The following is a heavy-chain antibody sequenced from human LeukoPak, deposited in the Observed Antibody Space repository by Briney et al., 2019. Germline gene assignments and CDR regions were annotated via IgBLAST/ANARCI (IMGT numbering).Heavy chain of an antibody. V-gene: IGHV4-31*03. J-gene: IGHJ6*02. D-gene: IGHD2-2*01. CDR2: IYYSGST. CDR3: ARDHVVVVPAAPAYYYGMDV. Sequence: PSETLSLTCTVSGDSISSSDFYWSWIRQHPGKGLEWIGYIYYSGSTYYNPSLKSRVTISVDTSKNQFSLKLSSVTAADTAVYYCARDHVVVVPAAPAYYYGMDVWGQGTTVTVSS. CDR1: GDSISSSDFY.